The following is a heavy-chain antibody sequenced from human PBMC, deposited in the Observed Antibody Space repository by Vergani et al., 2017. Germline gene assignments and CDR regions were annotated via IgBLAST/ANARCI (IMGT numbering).Heavy chain of an antibody. CDR1: GGSISSYY. V-gene: IGHV4-59*01. CDR3: ARACVLRFCFDI. CDR2: IYSSGST. J-gene: IGHJ3*02. D-gene: IGHD3-3*01. Sequence: QVQLQESGPGLVKPSETLSLTCTVSGGSISSYYWSWIRQPPGKGLEWIGYIYSSGSTNYNPSRKSRVTISVDTSKHQFSLKLSSVTAADTAVYYCARACVLRFCFDIWGQGTMVTVSS.